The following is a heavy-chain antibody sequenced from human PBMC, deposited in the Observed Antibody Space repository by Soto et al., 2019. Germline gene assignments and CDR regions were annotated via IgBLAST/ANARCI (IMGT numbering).Heavy chain of an antibody. CDR3: ARNDYYGAGIYYFDH. CDR1: GYTITSYP. V-gene: IGHV1-3*01. J-gene: IGHJ4*02. CDR2: INAANGDT. D-gene: IGHD3-10*01. Sequence: QVQLVQSGADLREPGASVKVSCKASGYTITSYPVHWVRQAPGQRLQWMGWINAANGDTGYSQKFQGRVTFTRDTSASTLYMELSSLTSEDTAVYYCARNDYYGAGIYYFDHSGQGTLVTVSS.